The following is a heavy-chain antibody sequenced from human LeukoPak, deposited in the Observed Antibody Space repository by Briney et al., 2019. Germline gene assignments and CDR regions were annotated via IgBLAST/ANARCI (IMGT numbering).Heavy chain of an antibody. CDR1: GFTVSSNH. Sequence: GGSLRLSCAASGFTVSSNHMSWVRQAPGKGLEWVSVIYSGGSTYYADSVKGRFTISRDNSKNTLYLQMNSLRAEDTAVYYCARVIVTGYYDAFDIWGQGTMVTV. D-gene: IGHD3-9*01. CDR2: IYSGGST. J-gene: IGHJ3*02. V-gene: IGHV3-53*01. CDR3: ARVIVTGYYDAFDI.